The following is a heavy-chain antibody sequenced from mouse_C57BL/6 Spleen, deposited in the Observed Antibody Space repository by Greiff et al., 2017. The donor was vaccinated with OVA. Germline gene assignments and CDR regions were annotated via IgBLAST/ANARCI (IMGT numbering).Heavy chain of an antibody. CDR3: ARSYYDYDDYAMDY. CDR1: GYSFTGYY. J-gene: IGHJ4*01. V-gene: IGHV1-42*01. CDR2: INPSTGGT. Sequence: VQLQQSGPELVKPGASVKISCKASGYSFTGYYMNWVKQSPEKSLEWIGEINPSTGGTTYNQKFKAKATLTVDKSSSTAYMQLKSLTSEDSAVYYCARSYYDYDDYAMDYWGQGTSVTVSS. D-gene: IGHD2-4*01.